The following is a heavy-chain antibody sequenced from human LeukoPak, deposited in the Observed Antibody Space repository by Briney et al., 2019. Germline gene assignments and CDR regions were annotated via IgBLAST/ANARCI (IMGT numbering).Heavy chain of an antibody. V-gene: IGHV1-2*02. CDR2: INPKSGGT. D-gene: IGHD1-1*01. CDR1: GYTFTGYY. Sequence: ASVKVSCKASGYTFTGYYMHWVRQAPGQGLELMGWINPKSGGTNYEQKFQGRVIMTRDTSISTAYMELSSLRSDDTAVYYCARHMTTANNWFDPWGQGTLVTVSS. J-gene: IGHJ5*02. CDR3: ARHMTTANNWFDP.